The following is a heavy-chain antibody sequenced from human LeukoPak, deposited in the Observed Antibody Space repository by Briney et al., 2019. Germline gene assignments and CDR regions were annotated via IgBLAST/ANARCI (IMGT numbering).Heavy chain of an antibody. CDR3: ARRESSGYYYFDY. CDR2: IYPGDSNT. Sequence: GSLKISCKGSGYSFSSYWIGWVRQMPGKGLEWMGIIYPGDSNTRYRPSFQGQVTISADESISTAYLQWSSLKASDTGMYYCARRESSGYYYFDYWGQGTLVTVSS. J-gene: IGHJ4*02. V-gene: IGHV5-51*01. CDR1: GYSFSSYW. D-gene: IGHD3-22*01.